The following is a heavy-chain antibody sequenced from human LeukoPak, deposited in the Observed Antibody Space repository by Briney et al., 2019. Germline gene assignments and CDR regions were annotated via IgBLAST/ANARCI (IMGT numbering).Heavy chain of an antibody. J-gene: IGHJ4*02. CDR3: ARDSDSYGPDFDY. D-gene: IGHD5-18*01. Sequence: SETLSLTCTVSGGSISRYYWSWIRQPAGKGLEWIGRIYTSGSTSYNPSLKSRVSMSVDTSKNQFSLKLSSVTAEDTAIYYCARDSDSYGPDFDYWGLGTLVTVSS. CDR1: GGSISRYY. CDR2: IYTSGST. V-gene: IGHV4-4*07.